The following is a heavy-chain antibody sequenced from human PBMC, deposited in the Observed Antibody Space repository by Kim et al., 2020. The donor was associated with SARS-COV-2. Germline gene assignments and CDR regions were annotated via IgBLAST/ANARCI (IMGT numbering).Heavy chain of an antibody. Sequence: VKGRFTISRDNSKNTLYLQMNSLRAEDTAVYYCAKDDYDYVWGSYRLFDYWGQGTLVTVSS. D-gene: IGHD3-16*02. CDR3: AKDDYDYVWGSYRLFDY. V-gene: IGHV3-30*02. J-gene: IGHJ4*02.